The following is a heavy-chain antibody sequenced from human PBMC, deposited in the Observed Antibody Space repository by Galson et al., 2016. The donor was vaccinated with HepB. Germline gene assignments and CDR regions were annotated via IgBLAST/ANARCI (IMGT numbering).Heavy chain of an antibody. Sequence: SVKVSCRASGGAFSTSAISWVRQAPGQGLEWMGGIIPIFGTATYVEKFQDRVTITADESTSTAYMEPSSLRSEDTAIYYCASGVGGTTYWYLDLWGRGTLVSVSS. D-gene: IGHD1-26*01. CDR1: GGAFSTSA. CDR2: IIPIFGTA. CDR3: ASGVGGTTYWYLDL. V-gene: IGHV1-69*13. J-gene: IGHJ2*01.